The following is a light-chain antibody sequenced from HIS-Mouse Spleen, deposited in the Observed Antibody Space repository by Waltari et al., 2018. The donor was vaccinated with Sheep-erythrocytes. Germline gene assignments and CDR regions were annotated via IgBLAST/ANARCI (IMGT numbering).Light chain of an antibody. CDR1: KLGDKY. V-gene: IGLV3-1*01. Sequence: SYELTQPPSVSVSPGQTASITCSGDKLGDKYACWYQQKQGQSPVLVIYQDSKRPSGIPGRFSGSNAGNTATLTISGTQAMDEADYYCQAWDSSTEVFGGGTKLTVL. CDR3: QAWDSSTEV. CDR2: QDS. J-gene: IGLJ2*01.